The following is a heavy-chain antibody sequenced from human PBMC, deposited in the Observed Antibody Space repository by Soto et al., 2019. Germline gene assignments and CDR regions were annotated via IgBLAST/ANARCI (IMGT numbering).Heavy chain of an antibody. Sequence: GGSLRLSCAASGFTFSSYAMHWVRQAPGKGLEWVAVISYDGSNKYYADSVKGRFTISRDNSKNTLYLQMNSLRAEDTAVYYCARDRVDETYGMDGWGQGTTVTVSS. V-gene: IGHV3-30-3*01. CDR1: GFTFSSYA. J-gene: IGHJ6*02. D-gene: IGHD3-9*01. CDR2: ISYDGSNK. CDR3: ARDRVDETYGMDG.